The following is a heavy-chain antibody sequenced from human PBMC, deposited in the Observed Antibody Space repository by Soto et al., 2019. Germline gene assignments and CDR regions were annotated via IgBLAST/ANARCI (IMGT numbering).Heavy chain of an antibody. CDR1: GGSFHNYV. V-gene: IGHV1-69*01. CDR3: GREDIILYRISYYGIDV. CDR2: ITPMFGTT. J-gene: IGHJ6*02. Sequence: QVQLVQSGAEGKKPGSSVTVSCRALGGSFHNYVVTWVRQAPGQGLEWMGAITPMFGTTNYAQKFQDRVKITVDDSATTAYMELTALTSEDTAVYYCGREDIILYRISYYGIDVWGQGTTLTVSS.